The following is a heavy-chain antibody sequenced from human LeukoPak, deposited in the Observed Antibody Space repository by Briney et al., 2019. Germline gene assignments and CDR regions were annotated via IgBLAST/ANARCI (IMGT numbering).Heavy chain of an antibody. Sequence: GESLKISCKASGYIFTNYWIGWVRQMPGKGLEWMGIIYPGDSDTRYNPSFEGQVTMSADKSSNTAYLQWSSLQASDSAIYYCARFPSSGFFNCFDYWGQGTLVTVSS. CDR2: IYPGDSDT. CDR3: ARFPSSGFFNCFDY. D-gene: IGHD3-22*01. V-gene: IGHV5-51*01. CDR1: GYIFTNYW. J-gene: IGHJ4*02.